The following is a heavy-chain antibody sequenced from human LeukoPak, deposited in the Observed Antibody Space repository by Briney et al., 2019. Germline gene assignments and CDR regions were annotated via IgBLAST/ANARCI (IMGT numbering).Heavy chain of an antibody. CDR2: ISAYNGNT. V-gene: IGHV1-18*01. Sequence: ASVKVSCKASGYTFTSYGISWVRQAPGQGLEWMGWISAYNGNTNYAQKPQGRVTMTTDTSTSTAYMELRSLRSDDTAVYYCARSPPLTYDSSGYRLPFDYWGQGTLVTVSS. CDR3: ARSPPLTYDSSGYRLPFDY. D-gene: IGHD3-22*01. J-gene: IGHJ4*02. CDR1: GYTFTSYG.